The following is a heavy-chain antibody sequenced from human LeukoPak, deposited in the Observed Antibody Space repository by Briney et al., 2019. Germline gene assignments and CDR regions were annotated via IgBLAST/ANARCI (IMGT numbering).Heavy chain of an antibody. J-gene: IGHJ4*02. CDR1: GGSISTYY. D-gene: IGHD1-26*01. CDR3: ARGDGGSYGFDY. Sequence: SETLSLTCTVSGGSISTYYWSWIRQPPGKGLEWIGYIYYSGIPTYNPSLRSRVTISVDTSKHQLSLKLRSVTAADTAVYYCARGDGGSYGFDYWGQGTLATVSS. CDR2: IYYSGIP. V-gene: IGHV4-59*01.